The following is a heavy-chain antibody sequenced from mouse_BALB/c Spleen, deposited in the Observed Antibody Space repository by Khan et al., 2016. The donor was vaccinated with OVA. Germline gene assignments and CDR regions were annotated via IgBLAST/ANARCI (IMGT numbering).Heavy chain of an antibody. CDR3: ARSIMAN. CDR2: ISYSGST. J-gene: IGHJ2*01. Sequence: EVQLQESGPGLVKPSQSLSLTCTVTGYSITSDYAWNWIRQFPGNKLGWMCYISYSGSTSYNPTLKSRLSITQDTSKNQFFLQLKSVTTEDTATYYCARSIMANWGQGTTLTVSS. V-gene: IGHV3-2*02. CDR1: GYSITSDYA.